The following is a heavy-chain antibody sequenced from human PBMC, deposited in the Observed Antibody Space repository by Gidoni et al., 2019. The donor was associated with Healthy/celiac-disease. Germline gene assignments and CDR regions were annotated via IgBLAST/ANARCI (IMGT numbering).Heavy chain of an antibody. CDR3: ASLLKWELLPRWFDP. D-gene: IGHD1-26*01. V-gene: IGHV3-23*01. CDR1: GFPFSSYA. CDR2: ISGSGGST. Sequence: EVQLLESGGGLVQPGGSLRLSCAASGFPFSSYAMSWVRQAPGKGLECVSAISGSGGSTYYADSVKGRFTIARDNSKNTLYLQMNSLRAEDTAVYYCASLLKWELLPRWFDPWGQGTLVTVSS. J-gene: IGHJ5*02.